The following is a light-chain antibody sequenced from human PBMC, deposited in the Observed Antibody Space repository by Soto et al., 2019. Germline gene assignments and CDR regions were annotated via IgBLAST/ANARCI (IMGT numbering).Light chain of an antibody. Sequence: EIVLTQSPGTLSLSPGERATLSCRASQTVTSNFLAWYQQKHGQAPRLLLYGASSRATGIPDRFSGSGSGTDFTLTISRLEPEDFAAYYCQQYGSSPLYTFGQGTKVEIK. J-gene: IGKJ2*01. CDR1: QTVTSNF. CDR2: GAS. CDR3: QQYGSSPLYT. V-gene: IGKV3-20*01.